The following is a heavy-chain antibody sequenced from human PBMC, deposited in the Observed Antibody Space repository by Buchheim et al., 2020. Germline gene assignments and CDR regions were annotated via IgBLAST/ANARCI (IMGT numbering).Heavy chain of an antibody. CDR2: INDNGFT. CDR1: GWSSSGFF. V-gene: IGHV4-34*02. CDR3: ARGRNYLVKVPGDRGPTFDF. D-gene: IGHD2/OR15-2a*01. J-gene: IGHJ4*03. Sequence: QVQLQQWGAGLLKPSETLSLTCAIYGWSSSGFFWSWIRQPPGKGPEWIGEINDNGFTNYNPYLKSRVSISLDTSKKQFCLKVNSVTAADSALYYCARGRNYLVKVPGDRGPTFDFWGQGIL.